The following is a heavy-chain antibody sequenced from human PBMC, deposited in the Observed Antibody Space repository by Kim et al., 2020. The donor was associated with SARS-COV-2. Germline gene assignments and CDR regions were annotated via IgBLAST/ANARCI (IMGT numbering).Heavy chain of an antibody. J-gene: IGHJ3*02. CDR1: GFTFSSYW. V-gene: IGHV3-7*01. CDR3: ARPYRGGSFDI. D-gene: IGHD3-16*01. Sequence: GGSLRLSCAASGFTFSSYWMSWVRQAPGKGLEWVASIKQDASVISYVDSVRGRFTFSRDNAKNSLSLQMDSLSAEDTALYFCARPYRGGSFDIWGQGTMVTVAS. CDR2: IKQDASVI.